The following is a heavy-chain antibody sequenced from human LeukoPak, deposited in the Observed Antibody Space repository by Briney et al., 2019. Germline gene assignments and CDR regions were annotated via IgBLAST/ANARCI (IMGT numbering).Heavy chain of an antibody. CDR1: GFTFGSHA. V-gene: IGHV3-23*01. CDR2: ISGGGGHT. D-gene: IGHD3-3*01. Sequence: PGGSLRLSCAASGFTFGSHAMSWVRQAPGKGLEWVSAISGGGGHTYYPDSVRGRFTISRDNSRDTMYLQMNSLRADDTAVYYCANAVFGPSAGGPDWAYSYGMDVWGQGTTVTVSS. CDR3: ANAVFGPSAGGPDWAYSYGMDV. J-gene: IGHJ6*02.